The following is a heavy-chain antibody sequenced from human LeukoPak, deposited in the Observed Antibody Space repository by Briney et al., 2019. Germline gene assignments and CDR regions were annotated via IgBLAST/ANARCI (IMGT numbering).Heavy chain of an antibody. Sequence: SETLSPTCNVSGGSISRYYWSWIRQPAGKGLEWIGRVYTSGSTNYNPSPKSRVTMSVETSKSQFSLKLSSVTAADTAIYYCARGGEVGGTGSRFDYWGQGTLVTVSS. CDR1: GGSISRYY. CDR2: VYTSGST. CDR3: ARGGEVGGTGSRFDY. V-gene: IGHV4-4*07. D-gene: IGHD1-26*01. J-gene: IGHJ4*02.